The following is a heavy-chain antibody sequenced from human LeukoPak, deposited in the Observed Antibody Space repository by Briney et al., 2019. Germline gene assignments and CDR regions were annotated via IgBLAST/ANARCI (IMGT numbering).Heavy chain of an antibody. J-gene: IGHJ4*02. CDR3: ARATYYYDSSGYYYTYYFDY. CDR1: GGSISSYY. V-gene: IGHV4-59*01. CDR2: IYYSGST. D-gene: IGHD3-22*01. Sequence: SETLSLTCTVSGGSISSYYWSWIRQPPGKGLEWIGYIYYSGSTNYNPSLKSRVTISVDTSKNQFSLKLSSVTAADTAVYYCARATYYYDSSGYYYTYYFDYWGQGTLVTVSS.